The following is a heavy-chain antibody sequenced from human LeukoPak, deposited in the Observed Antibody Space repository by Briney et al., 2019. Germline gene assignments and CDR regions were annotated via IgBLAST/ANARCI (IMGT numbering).Heavy chain of an antibody. J-gene: IGHJ4*02. CDR3: ARGWHCSGGSCYPFDY. CDR1: GGSISSYY. CDR2: IYYSGST. D-gene: IGHD2-15*01. Sequence: SETLSLTCTVSGGSISSYYWSWIRQPPGKGLEWIGYIYYSGSTNYNPSLKSRVTISVDTSKNQFSLKLSSVAAADTAVYYCARGWHCSGGSCYPFDYWGQGTLVTVSS. V-gene: IGHV4-59*12.